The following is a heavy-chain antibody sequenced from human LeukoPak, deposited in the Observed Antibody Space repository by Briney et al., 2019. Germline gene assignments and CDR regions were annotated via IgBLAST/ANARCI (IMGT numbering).Heavy chain of an antibody. Sequence: GASVKVSCKACGGTFSSYAISWVRQAPGQGLEWMGRIIPIFGTANYAQKFQGRVTITTDESTSTAYMELSSLRSEDTAVYYCARVEKGGTVDYWGQGTLVTVSS. V-gene: IGHV1-69*05. D-gene: IGHD1-1*01. CDR1: GGTFSSYA. CDR2: IIPIFGTA. CDR3: ARVEKGGTVDY. J-gene: IGHJ4*02.